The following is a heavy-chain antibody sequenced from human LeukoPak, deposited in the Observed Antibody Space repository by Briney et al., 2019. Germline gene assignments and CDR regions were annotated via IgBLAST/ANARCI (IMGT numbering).Heavy chain of an antibody. Sequence: GGSLRLSCAASGFTFSDYYMSWIRQAPGKGLEWVAVISYDGSNKYYADSVKGRFTISRDNSKNTLYLQMNSLRAEDTAVYYCARALAGTGAFDIWGQGTMVTVSS. CDR1: GFTFSDYY. J-gene: IGHJ3*02. D-gene: IGHD6-13*01. CDR3: ARALAGTGAFDI. CDR2: ISYDGSNK. V-gene: IGHV3-30-3*01.